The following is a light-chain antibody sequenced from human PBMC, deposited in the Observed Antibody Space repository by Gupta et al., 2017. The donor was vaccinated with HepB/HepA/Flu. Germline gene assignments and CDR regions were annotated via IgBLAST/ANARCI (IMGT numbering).Light chain of an antibody. V-gene: IGKV2-28*01. J-gene: IGKJ1*01. CDR2: LGS. Sequence: EIVMTQSPLSLPVTPGEPASISCRSSQSLLHSNGYNYLDWYLQKPGQSPQLLIYLGSKRSSGVPDRHSHSGPRSAFTLKISIGAAEHIGLPFCMQSLQTPWTFGQRSNVQI. CDR3: MQSLQTPWT. CDR1: QSLLHSNGYNY.